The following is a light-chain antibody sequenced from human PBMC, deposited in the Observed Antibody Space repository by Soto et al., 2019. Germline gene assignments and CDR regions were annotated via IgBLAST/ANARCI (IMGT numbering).Light chain of an antibody. V-gene: IGKV1-39*01. Sequence: DIQMTQSPSSLSASVGDRVTVTCRASRSISNYLNWYQHKSGKAPRLLIYAASSLQVGVPSRFSGSGTGTAFTLTITSLQPEDSATYYCLQSYSVPRFGQGTRVDLK. CDR3: LQSYSVPR. CDR1: RSISNY. J-gene: IGKJ1*01. CDR2: AAS.